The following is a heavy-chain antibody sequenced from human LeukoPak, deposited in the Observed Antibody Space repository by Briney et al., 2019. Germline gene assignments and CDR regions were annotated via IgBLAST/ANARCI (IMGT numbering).Heavy chain of an antibody. Sequence: PSETMSLTCTVSAVSISSSNSYWGWIRQPPGKGLEWIGSTYYSGNTYYNASLKSQVSISIDTSKNQFSLKLSSVTAADTAVYYCASRSFSSALIDYWGQGTLVTVSS. J-gene: IGHJ4*02. V-gene: IGHV4-39*07. CDR2: TYYSGNT. CDR3: ASRSFSSALIDY. D-gene: IGHD3-22*01. CDR1: AVSISSSNSY.